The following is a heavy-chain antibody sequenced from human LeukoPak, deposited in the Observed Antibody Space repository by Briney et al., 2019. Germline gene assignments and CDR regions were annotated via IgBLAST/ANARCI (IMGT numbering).Heavy chain of an antibody. J-gene: IGHJ5*02. CDR2: LSGSGAGT. D-gene: IGHD3-16*01. V-gene: IGHV3-23*01. CDR1: GFTFSDYA. CDR3: AKDRFGAQWFDP. Sequence: GGSLRLSCAASGFTFSDYALGWVRQAPGRGLEWVATLSGSGAGTYYSDSVQGRFTISRDNSKRTLFLQMNSLRAEDTAVYYCAKDRFGAQWFDPWGQGTLVTVSS.